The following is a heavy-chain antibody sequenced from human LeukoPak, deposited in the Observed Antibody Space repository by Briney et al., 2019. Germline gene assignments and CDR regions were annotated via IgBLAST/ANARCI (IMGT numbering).Heavy chain of an antibody. J-gene: IGHJ4*02. D-gene: IGHD5-24*01. CDR1: GGSISSYY. Sequence: PSETLSLTCTVSGGSISSYYWSWIRQPPGKGLEWIGYIYYSGSTNYNPSLKSRVTISVDPSKNQFSLKLSSVTAADTAVYYCARDGNRRRDGYNVFDYWGQGTLVTVSS. V-gene: IGHV4-59*01. CDR3: ARDGNRRRDGYNVFDY. CDR2: IYYSGST.